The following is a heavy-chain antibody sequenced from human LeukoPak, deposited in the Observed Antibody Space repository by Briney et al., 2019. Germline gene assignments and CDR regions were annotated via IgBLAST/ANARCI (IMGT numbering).Heavy chain of an antibody. D-gene: IGHD6-19*01. CDR2: ITSPVGRI. V-gene: IGHV3-21*01. J-gene: IGHJ4*01. Sequence: KSGGSLRLSCAASGFTFSTYSMNWVRQAPGKGLEWVSSITSPVGRIYYADSLKGRITISRDNARSTLYLQMNSLRAEDTAVYYCATDGRSSGWYGFDYWGQGILVTVSS. CDR1: GFTFSTYS. CDR3: ATDGRSSGWYGFDY.